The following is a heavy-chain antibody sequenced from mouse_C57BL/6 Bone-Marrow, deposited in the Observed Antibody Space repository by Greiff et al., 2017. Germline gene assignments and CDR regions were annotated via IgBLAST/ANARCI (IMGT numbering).Heavy chain of an antibody. J-gene: IGHJ4*01. CDR3: ARHNSYYVDYAMDY. Sequence: VHLVESGPGLVAPSQSLSITCTVSGFSLTSYGVHWVCQPPGKGLEWLVVIWSDGSTTYNSALKSRLSISKDNSKSQVFLKMNSLQTDDTAMYYCARHNSYYVDYAMDYWGQGTSVTVSA. V-gene: IGHV2-6-1*01. CDR1: GFSLTSYG. D-gene: IGHD2-12*01. CDR2: IWSDGST.